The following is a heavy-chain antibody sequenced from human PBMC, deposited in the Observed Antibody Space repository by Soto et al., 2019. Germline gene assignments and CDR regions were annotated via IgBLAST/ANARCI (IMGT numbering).Heavy chain of an antibody. Sequence: GSLRLSGADSGCTFSSYWMSWIHQSPGKGLEWVANVKYDGSQTYYVGSVKGRFTISRDNAKNSLYLQMNSLRAEDTAVYYCTRDFQGPLDYGMDVWGQGTTVTVSS. CDR1: GCTFSSYW. CDR2: VKYDGSQT. V-gene: IGHV3-7*01. D-gene: IGHD1-1*01. J-gene: IGHJ6*02. CDR3: TRDFQGPLDYGMDV.